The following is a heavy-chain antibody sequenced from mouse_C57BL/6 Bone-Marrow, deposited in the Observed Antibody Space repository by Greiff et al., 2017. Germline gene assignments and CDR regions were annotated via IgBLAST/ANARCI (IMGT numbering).Heavy chain of an antibody. Sequence: EVQLQQSGAELVRPGASVKLSCTASGFNIKDAYMHWVKQRPEQGLEWIGWIDPENGDTEYASKFQGKATITADTSSNTAYLQLSSLTSEDTAVYYCTTGFHWYFDVWGTGTTVTVSS. CDR1: GFNIKDAY. V-gene: IGHV14-4*01. CDR3: TTGFHWYFDV. CDR2: IDPENGDT. J-gene: IGHJ1*03.